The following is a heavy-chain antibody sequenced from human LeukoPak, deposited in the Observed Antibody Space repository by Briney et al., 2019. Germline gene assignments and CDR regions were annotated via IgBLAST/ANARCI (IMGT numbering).Heavy chain of an antibody. D-gene: IGHD6-6*01. V-gene: IGHV3-30*02. CDR3: AKRPVYYYYYMDV. Sequence: PEWSLRLSCAATGFSWSSYGMYWVRQAPGKGLEWVAFIRYDGSNKYYADSVKGRFTISRDNSKNTLYLQMNSLRAEDTAVYYCAKRPVYYYYYMDVWGKGTTVTVSS. J-gene: IGHJ6*03. CDR1: GFSWSSYG. CDR2: IRYDGSNK.